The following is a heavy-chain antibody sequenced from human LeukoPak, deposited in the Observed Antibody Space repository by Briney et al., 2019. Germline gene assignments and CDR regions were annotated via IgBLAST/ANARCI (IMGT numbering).Heavy chain of an antibody. Sequence: SETLSLTCTVSGGSISSSSYYWGWIRQPPGKGLEWIGSIYYSGSTYYNPSLKSRVTISVDTSKNQFSPKLSSVTAADTAVYYCARGASSSWYSYYYYYMDVWGKGTTVTVSS. CDR3: ARGASSSWYSYYYYYMDV. J-gene: IGHJ6*03. V-gene: IGHV4-39*07. CDR2: IYYSGST. CDR1: GGSISSSSYY. D-gene: IGHD6-13*01.